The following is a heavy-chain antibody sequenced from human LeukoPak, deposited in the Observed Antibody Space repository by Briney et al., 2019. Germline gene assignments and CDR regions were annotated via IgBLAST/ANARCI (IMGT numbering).Heavy chain of an antibody. J-gene: IGHJ3*02. Sequence: SETLSLTCTVSSGSISRYYWSWIRQPPGKGLDWIGYIYYTGSTYYNPSLKSRVTISVDTSKNQFSLKLNSVTAADTAVYYCARKSVAVRDAFDIWSQGTMVTVSS. CDR3: ARKSVAVRDAFDI. CDR1: SGSISRYY. D-gene: IGHD6-19*01. CDR2: IYYTGST. V-gene: IGHV4-59*01.